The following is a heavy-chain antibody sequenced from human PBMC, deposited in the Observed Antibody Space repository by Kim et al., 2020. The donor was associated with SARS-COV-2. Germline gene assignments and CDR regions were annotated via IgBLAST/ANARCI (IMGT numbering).Heavy chain of an antibody. Sequence: ASVKVSCKASGYTFTSYDINWVRQATGQGLEWMGWMNPNSGNTGYAQKFQGRVTMTRNTSISTAYMELSSLRSEDTAVYYCARGHLESIVVVIAPRPYYYSMDVWGKGTTVTVSS. J-gene: IGHJ6*03. CDR1: GYTFTSYD. CDR3: ARGHLESIVVVIAPRPYYYSMDV. V-gene: IGHV1-8*01. CDR2: MNPNSGNT. D-gene: IGHD2-21*01.